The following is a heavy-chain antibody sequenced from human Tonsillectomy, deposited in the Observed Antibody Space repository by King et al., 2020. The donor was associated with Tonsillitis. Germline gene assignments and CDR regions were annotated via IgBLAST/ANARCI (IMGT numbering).Heavy chain of an antibody. J-gene: IGHJ4*02. D-gene: IGHD5-18*01. Sequence: GGGGGERGGAGRRSGAAAGFTLSDYYMSWIRQAPGKGLEWVADITSSSRYTNYADSVKGRFTISRDNAKNSLYLQMNSLRAEDTAVYYCARCERDTAMVSDYWGQGTLVTVSS. CDR2: ITSSSRYT. CDR1: GFTLSDYY. CDR3: ARCERDTAMVSDY. V-gene: IGHV3-11*03.